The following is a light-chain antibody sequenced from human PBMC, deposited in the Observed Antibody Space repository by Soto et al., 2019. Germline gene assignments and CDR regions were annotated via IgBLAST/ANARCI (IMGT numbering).Light chain of an antibody. CDR3: LQHNTYPRT. CDR1: QGIRND. V-gene: IGKV1-17*01. CDR2: AAS. Sequence: DIQMTHSPSSLSSSVVYRVTITCRASQGIRNDLGWYQQRPGKAPKRLIYAASTLQPGVPSRFSGSGSGTDFTLTIGSLQPEDFATYYCLQHNTYPRTFGQGTKVDIK. J-gene: IGKJ1*01.